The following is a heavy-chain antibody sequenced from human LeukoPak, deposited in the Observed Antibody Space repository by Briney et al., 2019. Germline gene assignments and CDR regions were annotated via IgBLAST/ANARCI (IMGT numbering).Heavy chain of an antibody. V-gene: IGHV3-30-3*01. CDR3: ARGGSNSYWYYYLDV. CDR1: GFTFSSYA. CDR2: ISYEGGNT. Sequence: PGGSMRLSCAASGFTFSSYAMHWVRQAPGRVLEWVAVISYEGGNTYCAASVKGRFPLSRDNSKNTLYLQMDSLRAEDTAVHYCARGGSNSYWYYYLDVWGKGTTVTVYS. J-gene: IGHJ6*03. D-gene: IGHD3-16*01.